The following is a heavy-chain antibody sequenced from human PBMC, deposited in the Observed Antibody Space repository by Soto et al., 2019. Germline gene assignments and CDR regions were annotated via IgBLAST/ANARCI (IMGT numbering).Heavy chain of an antibody. CDR1: GYTFTSYY. CDR2: INPSGGST. J-gene: IGHJ6*02. V-gene: IGHV1-46*01. D-gene: IGHD5-18*01. CDR3: AREGSGYSYGYYYGMDV. Sequence: GASVKVSCKASGYTFTSYYMHWVRQAPGQGLEWMGIINPSGGSTSYAQKFQGRATMTRDTSTSTVYMELSSLRSEDTAVYYCAREGSGYSYGYYYGMDVWGQGTTVTVSS.